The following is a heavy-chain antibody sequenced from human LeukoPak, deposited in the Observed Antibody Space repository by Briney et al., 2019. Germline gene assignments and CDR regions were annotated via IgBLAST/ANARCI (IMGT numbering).Heavy chain of an antibody. Sequence: SETLSLTCTVSGGSISSGGYYWSWIRQHPGKGLEWIGYIYYSGSTYYNPSLKSRVTISVDTSKNQFSLKLSSVTAADTAVYYCARERAGTTGPNWFDPWGQGTLVTVSS. D-gene: IGHD1-7*01. CDR1: GGSISSGGYY. V-gene: IGHV4-31*03. CDR2: IYYSGST. J-gene: IGHJ5*02. CDR3: ARERAGTTGPNWFDP.